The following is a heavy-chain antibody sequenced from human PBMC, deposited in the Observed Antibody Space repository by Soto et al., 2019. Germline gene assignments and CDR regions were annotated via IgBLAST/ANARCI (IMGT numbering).Heavy chain of an antibody. CDR2: ISYDGSNK. CDR1: GFTFSSYA. CDR3: ARDLTITPIVVVPAAILYYFDY. Sequence: GESLKISCAASGFTFSSYAMHWVRQAPGKGLEWVAVISYDGSNKYYADSVKGRFTISRDNSKNTLYLQMNSLRAEDTAVYYCARDLTITPIVVVPAAILYYFDYWGQGTLVTVSS. J-gene: IGHJ4*02. V-gene: IGHV3-30-3*01. D-gene: IGHD2-2*02.